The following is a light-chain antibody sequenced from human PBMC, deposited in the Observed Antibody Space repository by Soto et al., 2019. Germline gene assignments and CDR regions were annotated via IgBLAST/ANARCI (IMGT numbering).Light chain of an antibody. CDR3: SSYTNINTRACV. V-gene: IGLV2-14*01. CDR1: SSDVGGFIY. CDR2: EVT. Sequence: QSALTQPPSASGSPGQSVTISCTGTSSDVGGFIYVSWYQQHSGKAPKLIIYEVTDRPSGVSNRFSGSKSGNTASLTISGLQAEDEAEYYCSSYTNINTRACVFGTGTKVTVL. J-gene: IGLJ1*01.